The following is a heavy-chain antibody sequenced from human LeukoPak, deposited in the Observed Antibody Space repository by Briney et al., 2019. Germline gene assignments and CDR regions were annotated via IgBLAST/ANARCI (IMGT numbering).Heavy chain of an antibody. J-gene: IGHJ6*02. CDR1: GFTFSSYG. CDR2: ISSSGTYI. Sequence: GGSLRLSCAASGFTFSSYGMHWVRQAPGKGLEWVSSISSSGTYIYYADSVKGRFTVSRDNAKNSLYLQMNSLRAEDTALYYCAKDIGPYGSGSYYYYYYGMDVWGQGTTVTVSS. CDR3: AKDIGPYGSGSYYYYYYGMDV. V-gene: IGHV3-21*04. D-gene: IGHD3-10*01.